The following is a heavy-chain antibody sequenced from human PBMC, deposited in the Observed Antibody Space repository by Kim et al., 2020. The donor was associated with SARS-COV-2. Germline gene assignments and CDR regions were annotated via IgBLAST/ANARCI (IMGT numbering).Heavy chain of an antibody. V-gene: IGHV3-23*01. J-gene: IGHJ4*02. CDR2: ITGSGDTT. Sequence: GGSLRLSCAASGLTFSSSSMSWVRQAPGKGLEWVSAITGSGDTTYYADSVKGRFTISRDNSRNTLSLQMNSLRAEDTAVYYCAKIQGFFDYWGQGTLVTVSS. CDR1: GLTFSSSS. CDR3: AKIQGFFDY.